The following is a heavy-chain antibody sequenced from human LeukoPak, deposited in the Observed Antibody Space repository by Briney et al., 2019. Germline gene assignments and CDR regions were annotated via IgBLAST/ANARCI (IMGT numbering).Heavy chain of an antibody. D-gene: IGHD6-13*01. CDR2: ISSSSSYI. CDR1: GFTSSSYS. CDR3: ARGAQQLVQGEYWFDP. Sequence: PGGSLRLSCAASGFTSSSYSMNWVRQAPGEGLEWVSSISSSSSYIYYADSVKGRFTISRDNAKNSLYLQMNSLRAEDTAVYYCARGAQQLVQGEYWFDPWGQGTLVTVSS. J-gene: IGHJ5*02. V-gene: IGHV3-21*01.